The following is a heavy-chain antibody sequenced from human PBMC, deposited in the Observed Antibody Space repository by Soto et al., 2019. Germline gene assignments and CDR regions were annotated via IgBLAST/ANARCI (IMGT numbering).Heavy chain of an antibody. CDR2: ISYDGSNK. Sequence: GGSLRLSCATSGFTFSSYGMHWVRQAPGKGLEWVAVISYDGSNKDYADAVKGRFTISRDNSKDTLYLQMNSLRAEDTAVYYCAKIGYSGSYGATRGWYYLDYWGQGTLVTVSS. V-gene: IGHV3-30*18. CDR3: AKIGYSGSYGATRGWYYLDY. J-gene: IGHJ4*02. D-gene: IGHD1-26*01. CDR1: GFTFSSYG.